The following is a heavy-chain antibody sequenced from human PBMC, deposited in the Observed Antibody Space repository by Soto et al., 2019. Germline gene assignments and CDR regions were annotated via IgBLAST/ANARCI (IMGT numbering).Heavy chain of an antibody. CDR3: ARGIYSSGWYSWYFDL. J-gene: IGHJ2*01. D-gene: IGHD6-19*01. CDR2: IYYSGST. V-gene: IGHV4-31*03. CDR1: GGSISSGGYY. Sequence: QVQLQESGPGLVKPSQTLSLTCTVSGGSISSGGYYWSWIRQHPGKGLEWIGYIYYSGSTYYNPSLKSRVTISVDTSKNQFSLKLSSVTAADTAVYYCARGIYSSGWYSWYFDLWGRGTLVTVSS.